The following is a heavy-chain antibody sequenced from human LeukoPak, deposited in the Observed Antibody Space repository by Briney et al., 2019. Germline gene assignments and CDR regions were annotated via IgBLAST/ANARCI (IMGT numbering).Heavy chain of an antibody. CDR2: IYYTGRT. D-gene: IGHD3-22*01. J-gene: IGHJ4*02. V-gene: IGHV4-59*08. CDR3: ARRNYYDSSGTSYHFDY. CDR1: GGPISTYY. Sequence: KPSETLSLTCTASGGPISTYYCSWIRQPPGKGLECLANIYYTGRTKYNPSHKGRVTISVDTSKNQFSLKLSSVTAVDTAVYYCARRNYYDSSGTSYHFDYWGQGTLVTASS.